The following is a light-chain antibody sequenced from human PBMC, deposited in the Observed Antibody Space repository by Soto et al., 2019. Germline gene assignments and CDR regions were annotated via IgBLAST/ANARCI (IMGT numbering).Light chain of an antibody. CDR1: SSDVGGSNY. Sequence: QSALTQPASVSGSPGQSITISCTGTSSDVGGSNYVSWYQQHPGKAPKLMIYEVSHRPSGVSNRFSGSQSGNTASLTISGLQAEDEADYYCSSYTSSSTFYGFGTGTKVT. J-gene: IGLJ1*01. V-gene: IGLV2-14*01. CDR2: EVS. CDR3: SSYTSSSTFYG.